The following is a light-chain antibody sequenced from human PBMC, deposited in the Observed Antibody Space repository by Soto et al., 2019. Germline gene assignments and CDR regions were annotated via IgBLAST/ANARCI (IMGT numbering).Light chain of an antibody. CDR2: DVS. CDR3: SSYTSSSTLV. Sequence: QSALTQPASVSGSPGQSITISCTGTSSDVGGYNYVSWYQQHPGKAPKLMIFDVSNRPSGVSNRFSGSKSGNTASLTISRLQAEDEAVYYCSSYTSSSTLVFGGGTKLTVL. V-gene: IGLV2-14*01. CDR1: SSDVGGYNY. J-gene: IGLJ2*01.